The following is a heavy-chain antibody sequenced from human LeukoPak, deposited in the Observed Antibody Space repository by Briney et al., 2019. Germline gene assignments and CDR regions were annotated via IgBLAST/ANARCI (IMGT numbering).Heavy chain of an antibody. V-gene: IGHV4-59*01. D-gene: IGHD2-15*01. Sequence: SETLSLTCTVSGDSMKSYYWTWVRQPPGKGLEWIGYIYYTGSTNYNPSLKSRVTISVDTSKNQFSLKLSSVTAADTAVYYCAKEREYCSSGSCHYDLDVWGQGTTVTVSS. CDR3: AKEREYCSSGSCHYDLDV. J-gene: IGHJ6*02. CDR2: IYYTGST. CDR1: GDSMKSYY.